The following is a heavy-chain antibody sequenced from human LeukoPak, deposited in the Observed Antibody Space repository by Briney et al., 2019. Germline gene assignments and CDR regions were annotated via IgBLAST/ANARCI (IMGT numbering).Heavy chain of an antibody. Sequence: GGSLRLSCAASGFTFSSYAVSWVRQAPGKGLECVSAISGSGGSTYYADSVKGRFTISRDNSKNTLYLQMNSLRAEDTAVYYCATGRTIVVVPAAMPDYWGQGTLVTVSS. J-gene: IGHJ4*02. V-gene: IGHV3-23*01. D-gene: IGHD2-2*01. CDR3: ATGRTIVVVPAAMPDY. CDR1: GFTFSSYA. CDR2: ISGSGGST.